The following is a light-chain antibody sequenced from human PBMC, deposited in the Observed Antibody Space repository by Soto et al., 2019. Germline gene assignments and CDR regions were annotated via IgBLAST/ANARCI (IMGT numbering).Light chain of an antibody. CDR2: GAS. V-gene: IGKV3-11*01. J-gene: IGKJ5*01. Sequence: ETVMTQSPGTLSVSLGERATLSCRASQSVSIHLAWYQQKPGQAPRLLIYGASTRATGIPARFSGSGSGTDFTLTISSLEPEDFAVYHCQQRSNWPPITFGQGTRLEI. CDR3: QQRSNWPPIT. CDR1: QSVSIH.